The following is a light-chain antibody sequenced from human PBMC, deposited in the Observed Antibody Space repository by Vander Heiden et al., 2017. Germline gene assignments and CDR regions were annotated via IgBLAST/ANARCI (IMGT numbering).Light chain of an antibody. Sequence: EIVLTQSPGTLSLSPGERATLSCRASQSVGRRYLAWYQQKPGQATRLLIYGVSSRASGIPDRFSGSGFGTDFTLTISRLEPEDFAVYYCQQYDNVPQTFGQGTKVEIK. CDR3: QQYDNVPQT. CDR2: GVS. J-gene: IGKJ1*01. CDR1: QSVGRRY. V-gene: IGKV3-20*01.